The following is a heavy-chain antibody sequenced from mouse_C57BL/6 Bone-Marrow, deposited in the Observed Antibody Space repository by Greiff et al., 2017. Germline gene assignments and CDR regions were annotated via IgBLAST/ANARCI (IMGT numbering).Heavy chain of an antibody. V-gene: IGHV1-39*01. CDR2: INPNYGTT. J-gene: IGHJ2*01. Sequence: EVQLMESGPELVKPGASVKISCKASGYSFTDYNMNWVKQSNGKSLEWIGVINPNYGTTSYNQKFKGKATLTVDQSSSTAYMQLNSLTSEDSAVYYCARFITTVVPYYFDYWGQGTTLTVSS. CDR3: ARFITTVVPYYFDY. CDR1: GYSFTDYN. D-gene: IGHD1-1*01.